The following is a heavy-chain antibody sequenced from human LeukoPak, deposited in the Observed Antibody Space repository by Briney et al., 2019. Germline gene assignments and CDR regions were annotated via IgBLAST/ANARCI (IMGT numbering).Heavy chain of an antibody. CDR1: GYTFTGYY. Sequence: ASVKVSCKASGYTFTGYYMHWVRQAPGQGLEWMGIINPSGGSTSYAQKFQGRVTMTRDMSTSTVYMELSSLRSEDTAVYYCARDTSLVAGGTYDAFDIWDQGTMVTVSS. J-gene: IGHJ3*02. CDR2: INPSGGST. D-gene: IGHD6-19*01. V-gene: IGHV1-46*01. CDR3: ARDTSLVAGGTYDAFDI.